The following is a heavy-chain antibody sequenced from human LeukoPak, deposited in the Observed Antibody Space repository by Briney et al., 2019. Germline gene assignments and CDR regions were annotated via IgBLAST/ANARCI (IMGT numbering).Heavy chain of an antibody. CDR3: ARDGAATTIPHY. J-gene: IGHJ4*02. V-gene: IGHV1-69*04. CDR1: GGTFSSYA. D-gene: IGHD4-4*01. Sequence: EASVKVSCKASGGTFSSYAISWVRQAPGQGLEWMGRIIPILGIANYAQKFQGRVTITADKSTSTAYMELSSLRSEDTAVYYCARDGAATTIPHYWGQGTLVTVSS. CDR2: IIPILGIA.